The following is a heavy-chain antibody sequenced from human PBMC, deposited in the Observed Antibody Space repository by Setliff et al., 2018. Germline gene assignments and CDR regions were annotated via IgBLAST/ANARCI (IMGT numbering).Heavy chain of an antibody. D-gene: IGHD6-19*01. Sequence: SETLSLTCTVSGGSISGYYWSWIRQPAGKGLEWIGHIYIGGSANYNPSLKSRVTMSIDTSKNQFSLKLNSVTAADMAVYYCAREQWLDPPGYYYMDVWAKGATVTVSS. V-gene: IGHV4-4*07. CDR1: GGSISGYY. CDR3: AREQWLDPPGYYYMDV. J-gene: IGHJ6*03. CDR2: IYIGGSA.